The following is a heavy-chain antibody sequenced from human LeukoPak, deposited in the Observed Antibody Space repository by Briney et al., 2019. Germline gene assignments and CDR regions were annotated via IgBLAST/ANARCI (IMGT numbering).Heavy chain of an antibody. CDR1: GFTFSSYG. V-gene: IGHV3-33*06. D-gene: IGHD1-26*01. CDR3: AKDSGSYQPDDY. J-gene: IGHJ4*02. Sequence: PGRSLRLSCAASGFTFSSYGMHWVCQAPGKGLEWVAVIWYDGTNKYYADSVKGRFTISRDNSKDTLYLQMNSLRAEDTAVYYCAKDSGSYQPDDYWGQGTLVTVSS. CDR2: IWYDGTNK.